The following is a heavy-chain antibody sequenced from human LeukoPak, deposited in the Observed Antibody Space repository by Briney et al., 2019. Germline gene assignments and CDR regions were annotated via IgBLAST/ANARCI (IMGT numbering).Heavy chain of an antibody. D-gene: IGHD6-19*01. CDR1: GFTFSDYY. CDR2: ISSSGSTI. J-gene: IGHJ5*02. CDR3: ASGYSSGWYGFDP. V-gene: IGHV3-11*04. Sequence: PGGSLRLSCAASGFTFSDYYMSWIRQAPGKGLERVSYISSSGSTIYYADSVKGRFTISRDNAKNSLYLQMNSLRAEDTAVYYCASGYSSGWYGFDPWGQGTLVTVSS.